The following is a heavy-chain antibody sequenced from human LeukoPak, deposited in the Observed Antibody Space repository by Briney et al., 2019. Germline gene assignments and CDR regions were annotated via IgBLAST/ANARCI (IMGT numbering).Heavy chain of an antibody. CDR1: GGTFSSYA. CDR2: IIPIFGTA. J-gene: IGHJ6*02. V-gene: IGHV1-69*13. CDR3: ARVLGYCSSTSCRESVMGV. D-gene: IGHD2-2*01. Sequence: ASVKVSCKASGGTFSSYAISWVRQAPGQGLEWMGGIIPIFGTANYAQKFQGRVTITADESTSTAYMELSSLRSEDTAVYYCARVLGYCSSTSCRESVMGVWGQGTTVTVSS.